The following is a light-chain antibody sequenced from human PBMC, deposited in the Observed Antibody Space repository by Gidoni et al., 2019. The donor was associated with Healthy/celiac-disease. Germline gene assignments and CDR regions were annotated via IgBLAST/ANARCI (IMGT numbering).Light chain of an antibody. J-gene: IGKJ4*01. V-gene: IGKV3-15*01. CDR3: QQYNNWPLLT. CDR2: GAS. CDR1: QSVSSN. Sequence: EIVMKHPPATLSVSPGERATLSCRASQSVSSNLAWYQQKPGQAPRLLIYGASTRATGIPARFSGSGSGTEFTLTISSLQSEDFAVYYCQQYNNWPLLTFGGGTKVEIK.